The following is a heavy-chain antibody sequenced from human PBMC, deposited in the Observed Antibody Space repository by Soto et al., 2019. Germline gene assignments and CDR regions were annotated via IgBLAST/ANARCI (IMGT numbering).Heavy chain of an antibody. Sequence: QVQVVQSGAEVKKPGSSVKVSCKASGGTFSSYTIRWVRQAPGQGLEWMGRIIPILGIANYAQKFQGRVTITADKCTSTAYMELSSLRSEDTAVYYCARESPRSRMAAAGSDYWGQGTLVTVSS. D-gene: IGHD6-13*01. V-gene: IGHV1-69*08. CDR1: GGTFSSYT. CDR2: IIPILGIA. J-gene: IGHJ4*02. CDR3: ARESPRSRMAAAGSDY.